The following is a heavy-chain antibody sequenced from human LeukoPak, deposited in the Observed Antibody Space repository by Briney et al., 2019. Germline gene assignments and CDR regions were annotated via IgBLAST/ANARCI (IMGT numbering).Heavy chain of an antibody. J-gene: IGHJ3*02. CDR1: GYTFTGYY. V-gene: IGHV1-2*02. CDR2: INPNSGGT. D-gene: IGHD6-19*01. CDR3: ARSPANIAVAAI. Sequence: GASVKVSCKAPGYTFTGYYMHWVRQAPGQGLEWMGWINPNSGGTNYAQKFQGRLTMTRDTSISTAYMELSSLRSEDTAVYYCARSPANIAVAAIWGQGTMVTVSS.